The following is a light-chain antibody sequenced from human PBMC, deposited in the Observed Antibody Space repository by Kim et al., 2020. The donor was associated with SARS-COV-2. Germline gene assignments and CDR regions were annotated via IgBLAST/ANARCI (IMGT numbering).Light chain of an antibody. CDR1: KLGDKY. CDR2: QDS. V-gene: IGLV3-1*01. Sequence: SYELTQSPSVSVSPGQTVSITCSGDKLGDKYACWYQQKPGQSPVLVIYQDSKRPSGIPERFSGSNSGNTATLTISGTQAMDEADYYCQAWDSSIALFGGGTQLTVL. J-gene: IGLJ2*01. CDR3: QAWDSSIAL.